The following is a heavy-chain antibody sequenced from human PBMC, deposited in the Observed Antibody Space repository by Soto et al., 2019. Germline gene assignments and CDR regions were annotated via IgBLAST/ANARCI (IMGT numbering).Heavy chain of an antibody. V-gene: IGHV1-69*13. CDR3: ARDGGRHSGGIDY. Sequence: ASVKVSCKASGGTFSSYSINWVRQAPGQGLEWMGEIIPIFGTANYAQKFRGRVTITADESTSTAYMELSSLRSEDTAVYYCARDGGRHSGGIDYWGQGXLVTVYS. CDR2: IIPIFGTA. J-gene: IGHJ4*02. D-gene: IGHD1-26*01. CDR1: GGTFSSYS.